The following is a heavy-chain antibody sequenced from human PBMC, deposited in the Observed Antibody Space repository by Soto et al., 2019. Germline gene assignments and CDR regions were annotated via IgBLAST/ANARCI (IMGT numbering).Heavy chain of an antibody. V-gene: IGHV3-48*01. Sequence: EVQLVESGGGLVQPGGSLRLSCAVSGFTFSNYHMNWVRQAPGKGLEWISYISSGSGTIYYADSVKGRFTISRDDAKNSLYLQMNSLGVEDTAVYFCARPKLAGGTSEGFGPWGQGTLVTVSP. J-gene: IGHJ5*02. CDR3: ARPKLAGGTSEGFGP. CDR1: GFTFSNYH. D-gene: IGHD1-1*01. CDR2: ISSGSGTI.